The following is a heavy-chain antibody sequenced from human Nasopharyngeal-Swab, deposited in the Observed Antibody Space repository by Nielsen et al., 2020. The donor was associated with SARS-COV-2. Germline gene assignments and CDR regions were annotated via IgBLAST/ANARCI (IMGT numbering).Heavy chain of an antibody. J-gene: IGHJ4*02. CDR3: ARLGIAAAVGVDY. CDR2: INAGNGNT. D-gene: IGHD6-13*01. Sequence: ASVKVSCKASGYTFTRYAMHWVRQAPGQRLEWMGWINAGNGNTKYSQKFQGRVTITRDTSASTAYMELSSLRSEDTAVYYCARLGIAAAVGVDYWGQGTLVTVSS. V-gene: IGHV1-3*01. CDR1: GYTFTRYA.